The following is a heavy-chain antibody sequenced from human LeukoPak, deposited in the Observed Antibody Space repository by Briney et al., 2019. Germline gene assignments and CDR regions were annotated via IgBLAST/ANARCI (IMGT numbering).Heavy chain of an antibody. CDR3: ARGIGWLLLRGAFDI. J-gene: IGHJ3*02. V-gene: IGHV3-30-3*01. D-gene: IGHD3-22*01. CDR2: ISYDGSNK. CDR1: GFTFSSYA. Sequence: GGSLRLSCAASGFTFSSYAMHWVRQAPGKGLEWVAVISYDGSNKYYADSVKGRFTISRDNSKNTLYLQMNSLRPEDTAVYYCARGIGWLLLRGAFDIWGRGTSVSVSS.